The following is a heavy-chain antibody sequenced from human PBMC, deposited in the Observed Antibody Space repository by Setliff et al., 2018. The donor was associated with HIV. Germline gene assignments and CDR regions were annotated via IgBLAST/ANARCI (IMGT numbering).Heavy chain of an antibody. CDR1: GYTFTSYY. V-gene: IGHV1-46*01. Sequence: ASVKVSCKASGYTFTSYYMHWVRQAPGQGLEWMGIINPSGGSTSYAQKFQGRVTMTRDTSTSTVYMELSSMRSEDTAVYYCARTYYNFWSGYCKNGVCYIGVHRTPDKYYFDSWGQGAQVTVSS. CDR2: INPSGGST. J-gene: IGHJ4*02. CDR3: ARTYYNFWSGYCKNGVCYIGVHRTPDKYYFDS. D-gene: IGHD3-3*01.